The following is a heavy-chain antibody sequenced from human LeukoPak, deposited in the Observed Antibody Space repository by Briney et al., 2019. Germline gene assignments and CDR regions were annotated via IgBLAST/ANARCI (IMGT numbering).Heavy chain of an antibody. CDR2: ISPYNGNT. D-gene: IGHD3-10*01. CDR3: ARELSYYGSGNYYQGRGYYFDY. V-gene: IGHV1-18*01. Sequence: ASVKVSCKASGYTFTTNGISWVRQAPGQGLEWMGWISPYNGNTNYAEKVQGRIIMTTDTYTRTVFMELGSLTSDDTAVYYCARELSYYGSGNYYQGRGYYFDYWGQGTLLTVSS. CDR1: GYTFTTNG. J-gene: IGHJ4*02.